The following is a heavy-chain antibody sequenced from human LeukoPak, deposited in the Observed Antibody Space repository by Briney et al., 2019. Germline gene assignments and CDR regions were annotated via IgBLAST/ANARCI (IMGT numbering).Heavy chain of an antibody. J-gene: IGHJ6*02. V-gene: IGHV4-59*08. Sequence: PSETLSLTCTVFGGAFGSDYWSWMRRPPGKALEWIGYISSSGTTDYNPSLKSRVTISIDTSQNQFSLRLRSVTTTDTAVYHCARLTTYEVFSINYYALDVWGQGTPVTVTS. CDR3: ARLTTYEVFSINYYALDV. CDR2: ISSSGTT. D-gene: IGHD1-1*01. CDR1: GGAFGSDY.